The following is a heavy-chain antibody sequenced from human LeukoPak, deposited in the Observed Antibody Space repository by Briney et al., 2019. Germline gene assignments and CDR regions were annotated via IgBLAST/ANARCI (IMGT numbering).Heavy chain of an antibody. V-gene: IGHV4-59*01. D-gene: IGHD2-15*01. J-gene: IGHJ5*02. Sequence: SETLSLTCTVNGDSISSNYWSWIRQPPGKGLEWIGYISYSGSTNYNPSLKSRVTISVDTSKNQFSLKLSSVTAADTAVYYCARLGYCSGGSCYLDWFDPWGQGTLVTVSS. CDR1: GDSISSNY. CDR3: ARLGYCSGGSCYLDWFDP. CDR2: ISYSGST.